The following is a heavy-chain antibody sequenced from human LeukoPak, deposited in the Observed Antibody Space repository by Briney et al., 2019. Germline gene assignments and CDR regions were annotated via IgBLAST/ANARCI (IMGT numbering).Heavy chain of an antibody. CDR1: GYTFTGYY. CDR2: INPNSGGT. CDR3: ARDSRITGEYYFDY. J-gene: IGHJ4*02. D-gene: IGHD1-20*01. Sequence: GASVKVSCKASGYTFTGYYMHWVRQAPAQGLEWMGWINPNSGGTNYAQKFQGRVTMTRDTSISTAYMELSRLRSDDTAVYYCARDSRITGEYYFDYWGQGTLVTVSS. V-gene: IGHV1-2*02.